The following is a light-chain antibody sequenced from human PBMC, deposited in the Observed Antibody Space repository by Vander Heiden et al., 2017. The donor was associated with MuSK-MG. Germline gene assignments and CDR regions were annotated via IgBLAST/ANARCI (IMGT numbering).Light chain of an antibody. J-gene: IGKJ3*01. CDR3: QQYYSTPLT. V-gene: IGKV4-1*01. CDR2: WAS. CDR1: QSVLYSSNNKNY. Sequence: DIVMTQSPDSLAVSLGERATIHCKSSQSVLYSSNNKNYLAWYQQKPGQPPKLLIYWASTRESGVPDRLSGSGSGTDFTLTISSLQAEDVAVYYCQQYYSTPLTFGPGTKVDIK.